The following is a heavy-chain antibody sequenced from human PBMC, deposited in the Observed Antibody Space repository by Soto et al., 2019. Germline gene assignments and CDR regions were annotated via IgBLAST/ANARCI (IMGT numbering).Heavy chain of an antibody. Sequence: PGGSLRLSCAASEFTFSNYAMSWVRQAPGKGLEWVSSISSSSSNIYYADSVKGRFTISRDNAKNSLYLQMNSLRAEDTAVYYCAREAIVVVVAASGAFDIWGQGTMVTVSS. J-gene: IGHJ3*02. CDR2: ISSSSSNI. CDR3: AREAIVVVVAASGAFDI. CDR1: EFTFSNYA. V-gene: IGHV3-21*01. D-gene: IGHD2-15*01.